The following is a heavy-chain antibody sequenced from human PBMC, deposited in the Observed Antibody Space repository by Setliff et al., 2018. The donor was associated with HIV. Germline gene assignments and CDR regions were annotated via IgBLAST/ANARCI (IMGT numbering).Heavy chain of an antibody. CDR1: GFTFSSYA. V-gene: IGHV3-9*01. CDR3: AQGSNPQLVTLFAY. D-gene: IGHD6-6*01. J-gene: IGHJ4*02. Sequence: GGSLRLSCAASGFTFSSYAMHWVRQAPGKGLEWVSGINWNSGRKAYADSVEARFIISRDNAKNSLYLQMNNLRTDDTALYYCAQGSNPQLVTLFAYWGQGTLVTVSS. CDR2: INWNSGRK.